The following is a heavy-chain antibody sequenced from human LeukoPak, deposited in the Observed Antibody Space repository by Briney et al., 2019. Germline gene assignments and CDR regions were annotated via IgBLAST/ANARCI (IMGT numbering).Heavy chain of an antibody. J-gene: IGHJ4*02. V-gene: IGHV1-8*01. Sequence: GASVKVSCKASGYTFTSYDINWVRPATGQGLEWMGWMNPNSGNTGYAQKFQGRVTMTRNTSISTAYMELSSLRSEDTAVYYCERVWMVRGVIPGYWGQGTLVTLSS. CDR1: GYTFTSYD. CDR2: MNPNSGNT. D-gene: IGHD3-10*01. CDR3: ERVWMVRGVIPGY.